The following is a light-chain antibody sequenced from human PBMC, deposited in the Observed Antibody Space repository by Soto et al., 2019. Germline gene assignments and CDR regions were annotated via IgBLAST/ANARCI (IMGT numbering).Light chain of an antibody. CDR3: QQRYNSPQT. CDR2: AAS. J-gene: IGKJ1*01. CDR1: HTIMTY. V-gene: IGKV1-39*01. Sequence: IQMTLSSSSLSASVGDEVTLTCRASHTIMTYLNWYQLKPGKPPRIMIYAASSLQSGLPSRFSGSGSGTDFTLTINSLQTEDFATYSCQQRYNSPQTFGQGTQVDI.